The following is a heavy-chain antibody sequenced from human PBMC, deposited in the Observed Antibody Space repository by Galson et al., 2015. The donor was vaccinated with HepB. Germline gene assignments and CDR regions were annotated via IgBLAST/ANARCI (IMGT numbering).Heavy chain of an antibody. CDR2: ISPDADYI. V-gene: IGHV3-21*01. D-gene: IGHD3-10*01. CDR3: ARGGLQKQRNDYFDF. CDR1: GFTFRSYS. J-gene: IGHJ4*02. Sequence: SLRLSCAASGFTFRSYSMNWVRQAPGKGLEWVSSISPDADYISYAETLRGRFSISRDNARNSLYLQMNSLRAEDTAVYYCARGGLQKQRNDYFDFWGRGTLVTVSS.